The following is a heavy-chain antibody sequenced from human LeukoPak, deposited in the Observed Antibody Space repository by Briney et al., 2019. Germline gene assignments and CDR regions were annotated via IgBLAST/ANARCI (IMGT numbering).Heavy chain of an antibody. V-gene: IGHV1-69*13. D-gene: IGHD6-6*01. Sequence: ASVKVSCKASGGTFSSYAISWVRQAPGQELEWMGGIIPIFGTANYAQKFQGRVTITADESTSTAYMELSSLRSEDTAVYYCARSRSIAAPNWFDPWGQGTLVTVSS. CDR3: ARSRSIAAPNWFDP. CDR1: GGTFSSYA. J-gene: IGHJ5*02. CDR2: IIPIFGTA.